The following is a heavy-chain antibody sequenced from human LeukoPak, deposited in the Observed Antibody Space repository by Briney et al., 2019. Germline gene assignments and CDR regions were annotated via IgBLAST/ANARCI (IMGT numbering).Heavy chain of an antibody. J-gene: IGHJ3*02. CDR2: ISAYNGNT. CDR1: GYTFTSYG. Sequence: ASVKVSCKASGYTFTSYGISWVRQAPGQGLEWMGWISAYNGNTNYAQKLQGRVTMTTDTSTSTAYMELRSLRSDDTAVYYCARGVLWFGELAEHAFDIWGQGTMVTVSS. D-gene: IGHD3-10*01. CDR3: ARGVLWFGELAEHAFDI. V-gene: IGHV1-18*01.